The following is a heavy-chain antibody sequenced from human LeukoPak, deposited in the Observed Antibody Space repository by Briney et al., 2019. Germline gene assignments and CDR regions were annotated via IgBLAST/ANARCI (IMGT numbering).Heavy chain of an antibody. Sequence: PGGSLRLSCAASGFIFRDYYMSWIRQAPGKGLEWISYISSSGTIIYSADSVKGRFTISRDNAKNTLYLQMNGLRAEDTAVYYCAREAVNGYSSSWCIDIWGQGTMVSVSS. CDR2: ISSSGTII. CDR3: AREAVNGYSSSWCIDI. D-gene: IGHD5-18*01. CDR1: GFIFRDYY. V-gene: IGHV3-11*01. J-gene: IGHJ3*02.